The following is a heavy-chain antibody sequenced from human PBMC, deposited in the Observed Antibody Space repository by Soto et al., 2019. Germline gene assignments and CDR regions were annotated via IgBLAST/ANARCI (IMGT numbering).Heavy chain of an antibody. CDR3: ARNRVVAKMYYFDY. V-gene: IGHV3-30-3*01. CDR2: ISYDGSNK. J-gene: IGHJ4*02. CDR1: GFTFSSYA. Sequence: QVQLVESGGGVVQPGRSLRLSCAASGFTFSSYAMHWVRQAPGKGLEWVAVISYDGSNKYYADSVKGRFTISRDNSKNTLYRQMNSLRAEDTAVYYCARNRVVAKMYYFDYWGQGTLVTVSS. D-gene: IGHD5-12*01.